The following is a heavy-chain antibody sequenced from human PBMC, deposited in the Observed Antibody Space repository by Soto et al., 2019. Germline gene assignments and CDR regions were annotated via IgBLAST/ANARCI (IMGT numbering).Heavy chain of an antibody. CDR2: ISGSGGST. CDR3: AKGGFCYYYGCSRYHPAY. V-gene: IGHV3-23*01. Sequence: GGALRHSCGASGFTFNSYAMSWVRQAPGKGLEWVSTISGSGGSTYNADSVKGRFTISRDNSKNTLYLQMSSLRAEDTAVYYCAKGGFCYYYGCSRYHPAYWGQ. CDR1: GFTFNSYA. D-gene: IGHD3-10*01. J-gene: IGHJ4*02.